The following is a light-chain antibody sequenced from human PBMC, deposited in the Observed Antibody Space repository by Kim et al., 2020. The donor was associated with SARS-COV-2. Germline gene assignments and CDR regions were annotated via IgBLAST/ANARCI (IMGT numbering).Light chain of an antibody. Sequence: GRRVTISCTGSSSNIGAGYDVHWYQQLPGTAPKLLIYGNSNRPSGVPDRFSGSKSGTSASLAITGLQAEDEADYCCQSYDSSNVVFGGGTKLTVL. V-gene: IGLV1-40*01. J-gene: IGLJ2*01. CDR2: GNS. CDR3: QSYDSSNVV. CDR1: SSNIGAGYD.